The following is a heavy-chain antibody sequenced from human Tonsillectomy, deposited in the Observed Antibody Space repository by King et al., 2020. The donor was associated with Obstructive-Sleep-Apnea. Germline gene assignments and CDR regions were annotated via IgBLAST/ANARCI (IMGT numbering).Heavy chain of an antibody. CDR2: ISWNSGSI. V-gene: IGHV3-9*01. CDR1: GFTFDDYA. J-gene: IGHJ6*02. D-gene: IGHD1-26*01. Sequence: QLVQSGGGLVQPGRSLRLSCAASGFTFDDYAMHWVRQAPGKVLEWVSGISWNSGSIGYADSVKGRFTISRDNAKNSLYLQMNSLRAEDTALYYCARIGVGATEVDYYYGMDVWGQGTTVTVSS. CDR3: ARIGVGATEVDYYYGMDV.